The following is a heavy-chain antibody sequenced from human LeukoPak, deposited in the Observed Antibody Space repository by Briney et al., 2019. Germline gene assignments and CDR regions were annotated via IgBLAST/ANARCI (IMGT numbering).Heavy chain of an antibody. J-gene: IGHJ5*01. Sequence: PGGSLRLSCAASGFSFCGYGMHWVRQTPGKGLDWVSFVRYDGSKTYYGDSVKGRFTISRDNSNNTVYLQMNRLRPDDTAVYYCVRDGIGGSTTLDSWGQGTLVTVSS. V-gene: IGHV3-30*02. D-gene: IGHD3-16*01. CDR1: GFSFCGYG. CDR3: VRDGIGGSTTLDS. CDR2: VRYDGSKT.